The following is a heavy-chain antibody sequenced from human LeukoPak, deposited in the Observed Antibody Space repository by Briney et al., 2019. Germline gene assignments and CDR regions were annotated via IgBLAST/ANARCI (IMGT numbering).Heavy chain of an antibody. CDR3: AAASPEAAFDI. CDR2: INPNSGGT. D-gene: IGHD6-25*01. Sequence: ASVKVSCKASGYAFTGYYMHWVRQAPGQGLEWMGWINPNSGGTNYAQKFQGWVTMTRDTSISTAYMELSRLRSDDTAVYYCAAASPEAAFDIWGQGTMVTVSS. V-gene: IGHV1-2*04. CDR1: GYAFTGYY. J-gene: IGHJ3*02.